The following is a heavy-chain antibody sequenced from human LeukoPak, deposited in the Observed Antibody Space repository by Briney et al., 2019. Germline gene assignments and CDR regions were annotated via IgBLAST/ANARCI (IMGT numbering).Heavy chain of an antibody. Sequence: GGSLRLSCAASGLTLRRHYMNWVRQAPGKGLGWVSSISSDGSDIYYVDSVKGRFTISRDNAKNSLYLQMNGLRAEDTAVYYCARERYSTIQNDALDLWGQGTMVTVSP. CDR2: ISSDGSDI. V-gene: IGHV3-21*01. CDR1: GLTLRRHY. D-gene: IGHD2-2*01. J-gene: IGHJ3*01. CDR3: ARERYSTIQNDALDL.